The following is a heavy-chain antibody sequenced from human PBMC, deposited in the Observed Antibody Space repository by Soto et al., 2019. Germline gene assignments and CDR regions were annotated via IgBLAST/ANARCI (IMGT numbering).Heavy chain of an antibody. D-gene: IGHD5-12*01. CDR2: ISYDGSNK. J-gene: IGHJ3*02. V-gene: IGHV3-30*18. Sequence: PEGSLILSCAASGFTFSSDFMHWVRQAPGKGLEWVAVISYDGSNKYYADSVKGRFTISRDNSKNTLYLQMNSLRAEDTAVYYCAKSGYSGYDLGGAFDIWGQGTMVTVSS. CDR3: AKSGYSGYDLGGAFDI. CDR1: GFTFSSDF.